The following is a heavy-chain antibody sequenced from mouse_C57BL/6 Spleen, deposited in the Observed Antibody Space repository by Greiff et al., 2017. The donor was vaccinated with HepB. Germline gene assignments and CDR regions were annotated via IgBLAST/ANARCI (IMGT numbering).Heavy chain of an antibody. D-gene: IGHD2-1*01. Sequence: QVQLKQPGAELVMPGASVKLSCKASGYTFTSYWMHWVKQRPGQGLEWIGEIDPSDSYTNYNQKFKGKSTLTVDKSSSTAYMQLSSLTSEDSAVYYCARGDYGNYLYFDYWGQGTTLTVSS. CDR2: IDPSDSYT. CDR1: GYTFTSYW. J-gene: IGHJ2*01. CDR3: ARGDYGNYLYFDY. V-gene: IGHV1-69*01.